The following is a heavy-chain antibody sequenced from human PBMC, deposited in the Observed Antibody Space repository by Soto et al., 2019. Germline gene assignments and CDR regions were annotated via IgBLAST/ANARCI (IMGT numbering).Heavy chain of an antibody. J-gene: IGHJ6*02. CDR1: GGTFSSYA. D-gene: IGHD3-3*01. CDR2: IIPIFGTA. Sequence: QVQLVQSGAEVKKPGSSVKVSCKASGGTFSSYAISWVRQAPGQGLEWMGGIIPIFGTANYAQKFQGRVTSTADESTSTAYMELSSLRSEDTAVYYCARSTDYDFWSGYSVDYYYYYGMDVWGQGTTVTVSS. CDR3: ARSTDYDFWSGYSVDYYYYYGMDV. V-gene: IGHV1-69*01.